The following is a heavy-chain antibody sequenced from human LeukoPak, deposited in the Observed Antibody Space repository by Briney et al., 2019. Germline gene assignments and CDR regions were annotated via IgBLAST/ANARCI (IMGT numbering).Heavy chain of an antibody. CDR2: INPNSGGT. V-gene: IGHV1-2*02. J-gene: IGHJ3*02. Sequence: ASVKVSCKASGYTFTSYDINWVRQAPGQGLEWMGWINPNSGGTNYAQKFQGRVTMTRDTSISTAYMELSRLRSDDTAVYYCARDLAEYCSSTSCYLSAFDTWGQGTMVTVSS. D-gene: IGHD2-2*01. CDR3: ARDLAEYCSSTSCYLSAFDT. CDR1: GYTFTSYD.